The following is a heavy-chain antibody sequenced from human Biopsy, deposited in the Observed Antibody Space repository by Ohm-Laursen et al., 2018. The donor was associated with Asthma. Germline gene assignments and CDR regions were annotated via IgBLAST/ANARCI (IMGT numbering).Heavy chain of an antibody. Sequence: VKISCSAPGGTFSNFAISWVRQAPGQGLEWLGGIMTVFGTTNYAQKFQGRVTITADESTSTAYMEVTSLRSEDTAIYYCARCQVGYSSGWSLLLKKIYYSGMDVWGQGTAVTVSS. CDR3: ARCQVGYSSGWSLLLKKIYYSGMDV. CDR1: GGTFSNFA. J-gene: IGHJ6*02. V-gene: IGHV1-69*13. CDR2: IMTVFGTT. D-gene: IGHD6-19*01.